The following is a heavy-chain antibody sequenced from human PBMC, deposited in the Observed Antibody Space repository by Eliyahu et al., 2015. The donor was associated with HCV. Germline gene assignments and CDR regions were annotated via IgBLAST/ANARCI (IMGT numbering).Heavy chain of an antibody. J-gene: IGHJ4*02. D-gene: IGHD3-10*02. CDR3: AREGTITMSLGDY. Sequence: QVHLVESGGGVAQPGRSLXLSCAASGFTFSSYGXHWVRQAPGKGVEWVAVIWYDGSNKYYGDSVKGRFTISRDNSKNTLYLQMNSLRAEDTAVYYCAREGTITMSLGDYWGQGTLVTVSS. V-gene: IGHV3-33*01. CDR1: GFTFSSYG. CDR2: IWYDGSNK.